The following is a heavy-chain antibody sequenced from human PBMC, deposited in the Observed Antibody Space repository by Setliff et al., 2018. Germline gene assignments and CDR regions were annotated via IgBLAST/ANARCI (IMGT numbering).Heavy chain of an antibody. V-gene: IGHV5-51*01. CDR1: GYSFSNFW. D-gene: IGHD3-10*02. CDR2: IYPGDSHT. J-gene: IGHJ4*02. CDR3: ACSGSYYKTIDY. Sequence: GESLKISCKGSGYSFSNFWIGWVRQMPGKGLEWMGIIYPGDSHTRYSPSFQGQVTMSADKSINTAYLQWSNLKASDTAIYYCACSGSYYKTIDYWGQGTLVTVSS.